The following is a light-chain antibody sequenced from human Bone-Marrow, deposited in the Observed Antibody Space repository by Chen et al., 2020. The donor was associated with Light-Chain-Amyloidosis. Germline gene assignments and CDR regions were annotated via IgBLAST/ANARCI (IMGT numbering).Light chain of an antibody. J-gene: IGLJ3*02. Sequence: SYVLTQPPSVSVAPGKTARITCGGNNIGSKSVHWYQQKPGQAPVLVIYYDSDRPSGIPERFSGSSSGTTVTLTISGVQAEDEADYYCQSADSSGTWVFGGGTKLTVL. V-gene: IGLV3-21*01. CDR2: YDS. CDR1: NIGSKS. CDR3: QSADSSGTWV.